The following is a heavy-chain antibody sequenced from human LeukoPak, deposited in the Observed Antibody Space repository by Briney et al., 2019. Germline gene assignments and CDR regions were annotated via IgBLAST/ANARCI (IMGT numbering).Heavy chain of an antibody. CDR2: ISGSGGST. D-gene: IGHD6-6*01. J-gene: IGHJ5*02. CDR3: AKASIAARVNWFDP. CDR1: GFTFSSYA. Sequence: SGGSLRLSRAASGFTFSSYAMSWVRQAPGKGLEWVSAISGSGGSTYYADSVTGRFTISRDNSKNTLYLQMNSLRAEDTAVYYCAKASIAARVNWFDPWGQGTLVTVSS. V-gene: IGHV3-23*01.